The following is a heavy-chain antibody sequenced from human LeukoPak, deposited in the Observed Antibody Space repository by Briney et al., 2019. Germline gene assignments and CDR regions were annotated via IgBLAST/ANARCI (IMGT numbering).Heavy chain of an antibody. D-gene: IGHD3-3*01. CDR3: ARPSSFGMVIAHFDY. CDR1: GFTFSSYS. V-gene: IGHV3-21*01. Sequence: GGSLRLSCAASGFTFSSYSMNWVRQAPGKGLEWVSSISSSSSYIYYADSVKGRFTVSRDNAKNSLYLQMNSLRAEDTAVYYCARPSSFGMVIAHFDYWGQGTLVTVSS. J-gene: IGHJ4*02. CDR2: ISSSSSYI.